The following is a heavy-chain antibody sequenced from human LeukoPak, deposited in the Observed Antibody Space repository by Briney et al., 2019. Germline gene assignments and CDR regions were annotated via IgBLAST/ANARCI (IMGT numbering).Heavy chain of an antibody. Sequence: PSETLSLTCPVSGGSISSYYWSWIRQPPGKGLEWIGYIYYSGSTNYNPSLKSRVTISVDTSKNQFSLKLSSVTAADTAVYYCARGAGYYFDYWGQGTLVTVSS. V-gene: IGHV4-59*12. CDR1: GGSISSYY. J-gene: IGHJ4*02. CDR2: IYYSGST. CDR3: ARGAGYYFDY.